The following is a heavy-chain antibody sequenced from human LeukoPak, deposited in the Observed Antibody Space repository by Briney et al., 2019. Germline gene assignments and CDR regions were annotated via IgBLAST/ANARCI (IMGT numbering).Heavy chain of an antibody. CDR3: ARSTDYYYYMDV. CDR1: GFTFSSYS. D-gene: IGHD4-17*01. J-gene: IGHJ6*03. CDR2: ISSSSSYI. Sequence: PGGSLRLSCAASGFTFSSYSMNWVRQAPGKGLEWVSSISSSSSYIYYADSVKGRFTISRDNAKNSLYLQMNSLRAEDTAVYYCARSTDYYYYMDVWGEGTTVTVSS. V-gene: IGHV3-21*01.